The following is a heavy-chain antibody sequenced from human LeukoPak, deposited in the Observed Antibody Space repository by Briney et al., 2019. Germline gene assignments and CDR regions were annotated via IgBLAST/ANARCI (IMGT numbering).Heavy chain of an antibody. CDR1: GFTFSTFW. V-gene: IGHV3-30*02. CDR2: IEYDGSQK. Sequence: GGSLRLSCAASGFTFSTFWMAWVRQAPGKGLEWVAFIEYDGSQKHFADSVKGRFTISRNNSANTLYLQLNSLRVEDTAVYYCATGRGVPGFQFFDHWGQGTLITVSS. J-gene: IGHJ4*02. D-gene: IGHD3-10*01. CDR3: ATGRGVPGFQFFDH.